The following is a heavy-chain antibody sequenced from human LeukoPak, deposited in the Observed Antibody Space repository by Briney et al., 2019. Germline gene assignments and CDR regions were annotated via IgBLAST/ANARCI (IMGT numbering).Heavy chain of an antibody. Sequence: GGSLRLSCAASGFTFSSYAMSWVRQAPGKGLEWVSAISGSGGSIYYADSVKGRFTISRDNSKNTLYLQMNSLRAEDTAVYYCAKDRSSSWYGFDYWGQGTLVTVSS. D-gene: IGHD6-13*01. J-gene: IGHJ4*02. V-gene: IGHV3-23*01. CDR1: GFTFSSYA. CDR2: ISGSGGSI. CDR3: AKDRSSSWYGFDY.